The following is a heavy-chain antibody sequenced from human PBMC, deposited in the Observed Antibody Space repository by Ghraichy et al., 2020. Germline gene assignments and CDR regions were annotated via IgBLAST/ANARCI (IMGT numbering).Heavy chain of an antibody. D-gene: IGHD2-2*01. Sequence: SCAASGFTFSSYAMSWVRQAPGKGLEWVSAISGSGGSTYYADSVKGRFTISRDNSKNTLYLQMNSLRAEDTAVYYCATLGYCSSTSCPPVDYWGQGTLVTVSS. CDR1: GFTFSSYA. J-gene: IGHJ4*02. V-gene: IGHV3-23*01. CDR3: ATLGYCSSTSCPPVDY. CDR2: ISGSGGST.